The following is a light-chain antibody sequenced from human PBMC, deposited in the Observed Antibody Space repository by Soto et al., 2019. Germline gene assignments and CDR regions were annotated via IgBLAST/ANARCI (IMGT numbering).Light chain of an antibody. Sequence: EVVMTQSPSTLSASPGERATLSCSASQSVTTNMAWYQQKPGQAPRLLIYGASTRATGIPARFSGSGSGTDFTLTISSLQSEDFAVYYCQQYNNWPPWTFGQGTKVDIK. CDR2: GAS. CDR3: QQYNNWPPWT. V-gene: IGKV3-15*01. J-gene: IGKJ1*01. CDR1: QSVTTN.